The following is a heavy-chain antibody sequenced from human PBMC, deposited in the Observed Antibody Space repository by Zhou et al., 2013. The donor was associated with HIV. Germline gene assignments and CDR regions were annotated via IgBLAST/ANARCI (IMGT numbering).Heavy chain of an antibody. J-gene: IGHJ4*02. V-gene: IGHV1-69*14. CDR1: GGTFSSYS. D-gene: IGHD1-26*01. Sequence: QVQLVQSGAEVKKPGSSVKVSCTASGGTFSSYSISWVRQAPGQGLEWMGGIIPIFGTTNYAQKFQGRVTITADKSTNTAYMELSSLRSEDTAVYYCARDRERYSGSYSFDYWGQGTLVTVSS. CDR2: IIPIFGTT. CDR3: ARDRERYSGSYSFDY.